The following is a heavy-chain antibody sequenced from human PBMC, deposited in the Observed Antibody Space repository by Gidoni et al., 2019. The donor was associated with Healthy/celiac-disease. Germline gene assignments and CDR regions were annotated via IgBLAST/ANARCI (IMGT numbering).Heavy chain of an antibody. Sequence: EVQLVESGGGLVKPGGSLRLSCAASGFTFSSYSMNWVRQAPGKGMEWVSSISSSSSYIYYADSVRGRFTISRDNVKNSLYLQMNSLRAEDTAVYYCARHDYGDYRDDYWGQGTLVTVSS. CDR3: ARHDYGDYRDDY. CDR2: ISSSSSYI. V-gene: IGHV3-21*02. D-gene: IGHD4-17*01. J-gene: IGHJ4*02. CDR1: GFTFSSYS.